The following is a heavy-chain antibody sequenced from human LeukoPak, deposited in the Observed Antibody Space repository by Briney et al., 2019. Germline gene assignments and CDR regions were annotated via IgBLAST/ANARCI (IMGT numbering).Heavy chain of an antibody. J-gene: IGHJ4*02. CDR1: GFTFSSYA. Sequence: GGSLRLSCAASGFTFSSYAMSWVRQAPGKGLEWVSAISGSGGSTYYVDSVKGRFTVSRDNSKNTLYLQMNRLRAEDTAVYYCAKDLGGSYGGFDYWGQGTLVIVSS. CDR2: ISGSGGST. CDR3: AKDLGGSYGGFDY. V-gene: IGHV3-23*01. D-gene: IGHD2-15*01.